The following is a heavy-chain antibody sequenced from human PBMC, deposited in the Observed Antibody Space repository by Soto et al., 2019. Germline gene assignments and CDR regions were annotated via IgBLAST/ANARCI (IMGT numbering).Heavy chain of an antibody. CDR1: GYSFAGYW. D-gene: IGHD5-18*01. V-gene: IGHV5-10-1*01. Sequence: GESLKISCKGSGYSFAGYWITWVRQKPGKGLEWMGRIDPSDSQTYYSPSFRGHVTISVTKSITTVFLQWSSLRASDTAMYYCARQIYDSDTGPNFQYYFNAWGQGTPVTVAS. J-gene: IGHJ4*02. CDR3: ARQIYDSDTGPNFQYYFNA. CDR2: IDPSDSQT.